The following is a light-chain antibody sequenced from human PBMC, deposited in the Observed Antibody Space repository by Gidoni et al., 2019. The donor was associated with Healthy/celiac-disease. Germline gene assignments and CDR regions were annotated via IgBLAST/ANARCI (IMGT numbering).Light chain of an antibody. CDR2: GHT. J-gene: IGLJ1*01. CDR1: SSNIWAGYD. Sequence: QSVLTQPRAVSAAPQPRVTISCTGRSSNIWAGYDVHLSQQHPGTAPQLLIYGHTNRPSGVPDRFSGSKYGASAALAITGLQDEDEADYYCQSYDSSLSGSYVFGTGTKVTVL. CDR3: QSYDSSLSGSYV. V-gene: IGLV1-40*01.